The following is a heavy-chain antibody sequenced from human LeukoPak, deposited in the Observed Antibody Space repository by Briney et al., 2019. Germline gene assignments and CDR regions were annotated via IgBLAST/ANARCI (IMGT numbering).Heavy chain of an antibody. V-gene: IGHV3-7*01. CDR3: ARGGEWRDY. CDR1: GSSFSEYW. Sequence: GGSLRLSCGASGSSFSEYWMSWVRKAPGKGLEWVANIKYDGSDKNYVESVKRRFIISRDNAEKAVYLQMNSLRVDDTAVYYWARGGEWRDYWGQGTLVTVSS. J-gene: IGHJ4*02. D-gene: IGHD3-3*01. CDR2: IKYDGSDK.